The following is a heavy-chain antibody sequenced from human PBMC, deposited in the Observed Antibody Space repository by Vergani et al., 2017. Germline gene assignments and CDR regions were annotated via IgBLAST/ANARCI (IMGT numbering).Heavy chain of an antibody. Sequence: QVQLQESGPGLVKPSQTLSLTCTVSGGSISSGGYYWSWIRQHPGKGLEWIGYIYYSGSTYYNPSLKSRVTISVDTSKNQFSLKLSSVTAADTAVDYCAGRANLVVVPAAIGWFDPWGQGTLVTVSS. D-gene: IGHD2-2*01. CDR1: GGSISSGGYY. CDR3: AGRANLVVVPAAIGWFDP. J-gene: IGHJ5*02. V-gene: IGHV4-31*03. CDR2: IYYSGST.